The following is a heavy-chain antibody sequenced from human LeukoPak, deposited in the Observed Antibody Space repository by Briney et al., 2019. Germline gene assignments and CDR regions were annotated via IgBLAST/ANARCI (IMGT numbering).Heavy chain of an antibody. Sequence: ASVKVSCKASGYTFTSYYMHWVRQAPGQGLEWMGIINPSGGSTSYAQKLQGRVTMTRDMSTSTVYMELSSLRSEDTAVYYCARGGVVVVEYDYWAREPWSPSPQ. J-gene: IGHJ4*02. CDR3: ARGGVVVVEYDY. CDR2: INPSGGST. CDR1: GYTFTSYY. D-gene: IGHD2-15*01. V-gene: IGHV1-46*01.